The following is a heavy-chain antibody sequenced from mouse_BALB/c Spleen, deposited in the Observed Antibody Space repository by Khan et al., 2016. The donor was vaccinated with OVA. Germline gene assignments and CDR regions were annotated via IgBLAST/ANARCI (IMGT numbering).Heavy chain of an antibody. V-gene: IGHV5-9-1*01. Sequence: EVELVESGGGLVKPGGSLKLSCAASGFTFSSYAMSWVRQTPEKRLEWVATISSGGSYTYYPDSVKGRFTISRDNAKNTLYLQMSSLRSEDPAMDYGSRVYVGYVDQWGQGTTVTVSS. CDR2: ISSGGSYT. J-gene: IGHJ2*01. CDR1: GFTFSSYA. CDR3: SRVYVGYVDQ. D-gene: IGHD2-12*01.